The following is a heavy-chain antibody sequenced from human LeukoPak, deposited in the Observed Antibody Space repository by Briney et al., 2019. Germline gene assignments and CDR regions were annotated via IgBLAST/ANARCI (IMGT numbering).Heavy chain of an antibody. CDR3: ARDGEESNYGDYEGTDY. Sequence: GGSLRLSCAASGFTFSSYSMNWVRQAPGKGLEWVSYISSSSSTIYYADSVKGRFTISRDNAKNSLYLQMNSLRAEDTAVYYCARDGEESNYGDYEGTDYWGQGTLVTVSS. CDR2: ISSSSSTI. V-gene: IGHV3-48*04. J-gene: IGHJ4*02. CDR1: GFTFSSYS. D-gene: IGHD4-17*01.